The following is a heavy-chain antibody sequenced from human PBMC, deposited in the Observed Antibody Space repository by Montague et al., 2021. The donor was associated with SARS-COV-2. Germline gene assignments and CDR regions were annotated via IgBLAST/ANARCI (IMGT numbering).Heavy chain of an antibody. V-gene: IGHV4-59*08. D-gene: IGHD3-9*01. J-gene: IGHJ4*02. CDR2: IYYSGST. CDR3: ARHALGYFDWLNEGYFDY. Sequence: SETLSLTCTVSGGSISSYYWSWIRQPPGKGLEWIGYIYYSGSTNYNPSLKSRVTISIDTSKNQFSLKLSSVTAADTAVYCCARHALGYFDWLNEGYFDYWGQGTLVTVSP. CDR1: GGSISSYY.